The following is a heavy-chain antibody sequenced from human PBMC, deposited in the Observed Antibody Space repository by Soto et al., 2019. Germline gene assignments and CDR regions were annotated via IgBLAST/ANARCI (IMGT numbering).Heavy chain of an antibody. V-gene: IGHV3-23*01. J-gene: IGHJ3*02. D-gene: IGHD3-16*01. Sequence: GGSLRLSCAASGFTFSSYVMGWVRQAPGKGLEWVSGISSSGVNLYEADSVKGRFSISRDNSKNTLYLQMNSLRAEDTAVYYCVKDRLILLADAFDIWGQGTMVTVSS. CDR3: VKDRLILLADAFDI. CDR1: GFTFSSYV. CDR2: ISSSGVNL.